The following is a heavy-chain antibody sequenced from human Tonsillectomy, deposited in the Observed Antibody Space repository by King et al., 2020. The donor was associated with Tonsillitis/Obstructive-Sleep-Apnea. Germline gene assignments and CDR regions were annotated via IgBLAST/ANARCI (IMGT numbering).Heavy chain of an antibody. Sequence: QLVQSGAEVRKPGSSVRVSCKASGGTFNSYTISWVRQAPGQGLEWMGGIIPMFGIPNYAQRFQGRVTITADKSTRTVYMEVTSLRSEDTAVYFCARGSAAGTQYYYGMDVRGQGTTVTVSS. J-gene: IGHJ6*02. CDR1: GGTFNSYT. CDR2: IIPMFGIP. V-gene: IGHV1-69*10. D-gene: IGHD6-13*01. CDR3: ARGSAAGTQYYYGMDV.